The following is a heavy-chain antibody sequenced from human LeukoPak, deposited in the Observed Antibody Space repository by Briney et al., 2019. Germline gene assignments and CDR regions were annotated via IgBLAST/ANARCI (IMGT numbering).Heavy chain of an antibody. J-gene: IGHJ5*02. V-gene: IGHV4-34*01. CDR1: GGSFSGYY. CDR3: ARVPGPAAIDWFGP. D-gene: IGHD2-2*01. Sequence: KPSETLSLTCAVYGGSFSGYYWSWIRQPPGKGLEWIGEINHSGSTNYNPSLKSRVTISVDTSNNQFSLKLSSVTAADTAVYYCARVPGPAAIDWFGPWGQGTLVTVSS. CDR2: INHSGST.